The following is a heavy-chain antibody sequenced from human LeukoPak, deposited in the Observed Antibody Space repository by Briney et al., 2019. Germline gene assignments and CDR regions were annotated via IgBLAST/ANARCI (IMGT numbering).Heavy chain of an antibody. J-gene: IGHJ4*02. CDR1: GYTFIASY. CDR3: ARDLIELPLLFFDY. Sequence: SVKVSCKASGYTFIASYIHWVRQAPGQGLEWMGWISPNSGGTRYAQKFQGRVSMTRDISINTVYMELSSLRSDDTAVYYCARDLIELPLLFFDYWGQGTLVTVSS. V-gene: IGHV1-2*02. D-gene: IGHD2-21*01. CDR2: ISPNSGGT.